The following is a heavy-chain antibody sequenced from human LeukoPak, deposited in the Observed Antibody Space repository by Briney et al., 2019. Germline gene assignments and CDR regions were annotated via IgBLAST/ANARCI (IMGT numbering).Heavy chain of an antibody. CDR3: ARQGAGFWYFDL. CDR1: GGSLSSTRYY. J-gene: IGHJ2*01. Sequence: SETLSLTCTASGGSLSSTRYYWGWIRQPPGKGLEWLGSIYYSGSTYYSPSLKSRVTISVDTSKNQFSLKLSSVTAADTAVYYCARQGAGFWYFDLWGRGTLVTVSS. D-gene: IGHD4/OR15-4a*01. CDR2: IYYSGST. V-gene: IGHV4-39*01.